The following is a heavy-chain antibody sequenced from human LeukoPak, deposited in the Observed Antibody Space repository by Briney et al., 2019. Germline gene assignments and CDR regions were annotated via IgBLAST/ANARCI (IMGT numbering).Heavy chain of an antibody. Sequence: SQTLSLTCTVSGDSITSGDYYWSWIRQPPGKGLEWIGSIYYSGNTYYNPSLKSRLTMSLDTSKHQFSLKLRSVTAADTAVYYCAREGVWGSYRYWGQGTLVTVSS. D-gene: IGHD3-16*02. CDR1: GDSITSGDYY. J-gene: IGHJ4*02. V-gene: IGHV4-30-4*01. CDR3: AREGVWGSYRY. CDR2: IYYSGNT.